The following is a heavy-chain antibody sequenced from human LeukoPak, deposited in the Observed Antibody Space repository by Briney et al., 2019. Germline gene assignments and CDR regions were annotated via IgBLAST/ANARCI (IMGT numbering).Heavy chain of an antibody. CDR1: GFTFSSYA. Sequence: QSGGSLRLSCAASGFTFSSYAMSWVRQAPGKGLEWVSGISGSGGTTYYAGSVKGRFTISRDNSKNTLYLQMTSLRAEDTAIYYCAKDQRRDSSGYYLGPAPYYFDYWGQGTLVTVSS. J-gene: IGHJ4*02. D-gene: IGHD3-22*01. CDR2: ISGSGGTT. V-gene: IGHV3-23*01. CDR3: AKDQRRDSSGYYLGPAPYYFDY.